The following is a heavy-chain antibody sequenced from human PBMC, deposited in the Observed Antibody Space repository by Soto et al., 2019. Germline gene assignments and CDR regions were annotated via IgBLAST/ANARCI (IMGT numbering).Heavy chain of an antibody. D-gene: IGHD3-9*01. Sequence: SETLSLTCAVSGDSISNTNWWSWVRQPPGKGLEWIAEIYHRGTTNYNPSLKSRVTITLDKSNNQFSLKLTSVTAADTAVYYCARPIDGFYAMDVWGQGTTVTVYS. J-gene: IGHJ6*02. CDR1: GDSISNTNW. CDR2: IYHRGTT. CDR3: ARPIDGFYAMDV. V-gene: IGHV4-4*02.